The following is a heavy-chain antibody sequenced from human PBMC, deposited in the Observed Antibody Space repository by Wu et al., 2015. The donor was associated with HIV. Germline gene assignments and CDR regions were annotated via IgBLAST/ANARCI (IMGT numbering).Heavy chain of an antibody. D-gene: IGHD5-12*01. CDR2: IIPIFGTA. Sequence: QVQLVQSGAEVKKPGSSVKVSCKASGGTFSSYAISWVRQAPGQGLEWMGRIIPIFGTANYAQKFQGRVTITADESTSTAYMELSSLRSEDTAVYYCARSNSGYDPTRGYYFDYWGQGTLVTVSS. J-gene: IGHJ4*02. CDR3: ARSNSGYDPTRGYYFDY. V-gene: IGHV1-69*13. CDR1: GGTFSSYA.